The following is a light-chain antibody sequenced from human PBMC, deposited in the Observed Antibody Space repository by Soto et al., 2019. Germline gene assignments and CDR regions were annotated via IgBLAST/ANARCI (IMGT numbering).Light chain of an antibody. CDR2: EVT. Sequence: QSVRTQPASGSGCPGQSITISCTGTSSDVGSYNLVSWYQQHPGKVPKLMIYEVTKRPSGVSNRFSGSKSGNTASLTISGLQAEDAADYYCCAYAGSSTFVIFGGGPEVPVX. CDR3: CAYAGSSTFVI. V-gene: IGLV2-23*02. J-gene: IGLJ2*01. CDR1: SSDVGSYNL.